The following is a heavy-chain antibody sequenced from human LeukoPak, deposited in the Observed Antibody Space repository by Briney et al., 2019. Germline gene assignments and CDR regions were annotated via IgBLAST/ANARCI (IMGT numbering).Heavy chain of an antibody. D-gene: IGHD6-13*01. Sequence: SETLSLTCTVSGGSISSYYWSWIRQPPGKGLEWIGYIYYSGSTNYNPSLKSRVTISVDTSKNQFSLKLSSVTAADTAVYYCARSQQQLVRNDAFDIWGQGTMVTVSS. CDR2: IYYSGST. V-gene: IGHV4-59*08. J-gene: IGHJ3*02. CDR1: GGSISSYY. CDR3: ARSQQQLVRNDAFDI.